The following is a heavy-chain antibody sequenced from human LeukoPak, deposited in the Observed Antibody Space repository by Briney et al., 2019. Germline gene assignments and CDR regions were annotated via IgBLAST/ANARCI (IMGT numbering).Heavy chain of an antibody. V-gene: IGHV4-34*01. CDR3: ARHSYCSSTSCYFPYYYYGMDV. D-gene: IGHD2-2*01. CDR1: GGSFSGYY. J-gene: IGHJ6*02. CDR2: INHSGST. Sequence: PSETLSLTCAVYGGSFSGYYWSWIRQPPGKGLEWIGEINHSGSTNYNPSLKSRVTISVDTSKNQFSLKLSSVTAADTAVYYCARHSYCSSTSCYFPYYYYGMDVWGQGTTVTVSS.